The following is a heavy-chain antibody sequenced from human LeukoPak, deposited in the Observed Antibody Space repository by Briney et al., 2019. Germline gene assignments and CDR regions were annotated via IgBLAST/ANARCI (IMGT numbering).Heavy chain of an antibody. CDR1: GFTFSSYW. D-gene: IGHD6-13*01. Sequence: GGPLRLSCAASGFTFSSYWMHWVRQAPGKGLVWVSRIDSDGSTISYADSVKGRFTISRDNAKNTLYLQMNSLRAEDTAVYYCARDHSSWELPSDYWGQGTLVTVSS. J-gene: IGHJ4*02. V-gene: IGHV3-74*01. CDR3: ARDHSSWELPSDY. CDR2: IDSDGSTI.